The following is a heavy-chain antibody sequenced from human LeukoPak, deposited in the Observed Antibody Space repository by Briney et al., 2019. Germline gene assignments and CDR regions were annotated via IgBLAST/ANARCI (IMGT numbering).Heavy chain of an antibody. CDR2: ISGSGGST. Sequence: GGSLRLSCAASGFTFSSYAMSWVRQAPGKGLEWVSAISGSGGSTYYADSVKGRFTISRDNSKITLYLQMNSLRAEDTAVYYCAKDQYSRQYYFDYWGQGTLVTVSS. V-gene: IGHV3-23*01. D-gene: IGHD6-6*01. CDR1: GFTFSSYA. CDR3: AKDQYSRQYYFDY. J-gene: IGHJ4*02.